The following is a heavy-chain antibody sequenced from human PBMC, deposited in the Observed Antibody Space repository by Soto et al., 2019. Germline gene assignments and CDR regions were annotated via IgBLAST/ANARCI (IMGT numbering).Heavy chain of an antibody. CDR3: AREIAARGWFDP. D-gene: IGHD6-6*01. Sequence: LRLSCAASRFTFSSYIMNWVRQAPGKGLEWVSSISSSSSYIYYADSVKGRFTISRDNAKNSLYLQMNSLRAEDTAVYYCAREIAARGWFDPWGQGTLVTVSS. CDR2: ISSSSSYI. CDR1: RFTFSSYI. V-gene: IGHV3-21*01. J-gene: IGHJ5*02.